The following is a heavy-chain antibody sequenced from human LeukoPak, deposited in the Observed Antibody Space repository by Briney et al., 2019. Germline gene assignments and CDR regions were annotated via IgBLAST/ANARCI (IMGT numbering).Heavy chain of an antibody. CDR1: GGSISSGG. D-gene: IGHD3-22*01. CDR2: ISYDGSNK. Sequence: LSLTCTVSGGSISSGGYYWSWIRQAPGKGLEWVAVISYDGSNKYYAESVKGRFTISRDNSKNTLYLQMNSLRVEDTAVYYCARERNYDRSGYFYYWGQGTLVIVSS. CDR3: ARERNYDRSGYFYY. J-gene: IGHJ4*02. V-gene: IGHV3-30*03.